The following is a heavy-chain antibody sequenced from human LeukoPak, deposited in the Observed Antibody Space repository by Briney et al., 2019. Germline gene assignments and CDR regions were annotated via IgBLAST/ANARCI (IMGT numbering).Heavy chain of an antibody. CDR3: ARALRWHYYFDY. J-gene: IGHJ4*02. V-gene: IGHV4-30-4*08. CDR1: GGSISSGDYY. Sequence: PSQTLSLTCTVSGGSISSGDYYWSWIRQPPGKGLEWIGYIYYSGSTSYNPSLKSRVTISVDTPKNQFSLKLSSVTAADTAVYYCARALRWHYYFDYWGQGTLVTVSS. D-gene: IGHD4-23*01. CDR2: IYYSGST.